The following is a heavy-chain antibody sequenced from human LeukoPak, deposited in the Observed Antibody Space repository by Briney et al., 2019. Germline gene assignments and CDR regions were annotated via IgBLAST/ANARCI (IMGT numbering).Heavy chain of an antibody. CDR1: GFTFDDYA. Sequence: PGGSLRLSCAASGFTFDDYAMHWVRQAPGKGLEWVSGISWNSGSIGYADSVKGRFTISRDNAKNSLYLRMNSLRAEDTALYYCAKMGAGLDYWGQGTLVTVSS. J-gene: IGHJ4*02. D-gene: IGHD1-26*01. V-gene: IGHV3-9*01. CDR3: AKMGAGLDY. CDR2: ISWNSGSI.